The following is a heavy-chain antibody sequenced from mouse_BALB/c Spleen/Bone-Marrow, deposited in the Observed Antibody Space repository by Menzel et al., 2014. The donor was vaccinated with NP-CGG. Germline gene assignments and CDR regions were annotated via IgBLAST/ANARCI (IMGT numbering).Heavy chain of an antibody. D-gene: IGHD2-3*01. CDR1: GYTFTSYW. V-gene: IGHV1-69*02. J-gene: IGHJ4*01. CDR2: IDPSDSYT. CDR3: ARWLLRYYAMDD. Sequence: ESGAELVKPGASVKLSCKASGYTFTSYWMHWVKQRPGQGLEWIGEIDPSDSYTNYNQKFKGKATLTVDKSSSTAYMQLSSLTSEDSAVYFCARWLLRYYAMDDWGQETSVNVST.